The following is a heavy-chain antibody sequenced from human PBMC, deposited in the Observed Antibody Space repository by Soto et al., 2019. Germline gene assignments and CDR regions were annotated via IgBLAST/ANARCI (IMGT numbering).Heavy chain of an antibody. CDR3: AKVISPAAGRYYFDH. D-gene: IGHD6-13*01. Sequence: QVQLVQSGAEVKKPGTSVKVSCKASGYTFTKYGITWVRQAPGQGLEWMGWISVYNGNTKYGQKLRVRVTMTTDTSTANAYMELRSVRSDDTAFYYCAKVISPAAGRYYFDHLGEGTVVPVSS. CDR2: ISVYNGNT. V-gene: IGHV1-18*01. J-gene: IGHJ4*02. CDR1: GYTFTKYG.